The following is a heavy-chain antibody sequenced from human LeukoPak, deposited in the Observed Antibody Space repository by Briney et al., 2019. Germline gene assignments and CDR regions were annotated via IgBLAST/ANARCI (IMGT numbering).Heavy chain of an antibody. CDR1: GGSISSYY. J-gene: IGHJ4*02. Sequence: SETLSLTCTISGGSISSYYWSWIRQSPGKGLEWIGYIYYSGTTSYNPSLKSRVTISLDTSKNQFSLKLSSVTAADTAVYYCARGANWGSPDYWGQGTLVTVSS. V-gene: IGHV4-59*01. CDR3: ARGANWGSPDY. D-gene: IGHD7-27*01. CDR2: IYYSGTT.